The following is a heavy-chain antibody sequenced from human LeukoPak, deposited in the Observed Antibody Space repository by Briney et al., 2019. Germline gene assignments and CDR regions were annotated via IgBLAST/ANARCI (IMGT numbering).Heavy chain of an antibody. CDR2: IYYTGST. J-gene: IGHJ3*02. D-gene: IGHD3-10*01. Sequence: SETLSLTCTVSGASISYYYWSWIRQPPGKGLEWIGYIYYTGSTYYNPSLKSRVTISVDTSKNQFSLKLSSVTAADTAVYYCARAFTMVRGVITPDAFDIWGQGTMVTVSS. CDR1: GASISYYY. CDR3: ARAFTMVRGVITPDAFDI. V-gene: IGHV4-59*12.